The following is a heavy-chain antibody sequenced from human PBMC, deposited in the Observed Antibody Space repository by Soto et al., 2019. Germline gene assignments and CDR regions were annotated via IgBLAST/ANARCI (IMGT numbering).Heavy chain of an antibody. J-gene: IGHJ5*02. CDR2: ISSSSSTI. Sequence: EVQLVESGGGLVQPGGSLRLSCAASGFTFSSYGMNWVRQAPGKGLEWVSYISSSSSTIYYADSVKGRFTISRDNAKNSLYLQMNGLRAEDTAVYYCARHPERIAEIGWFDPWGQGTLVTVSS. D-gene: IGHD6-13*01. CDR3: ARHPERIAEIGWFDP. CDR1: GFTFSSYG. V-gene: IGHV3-48*01.